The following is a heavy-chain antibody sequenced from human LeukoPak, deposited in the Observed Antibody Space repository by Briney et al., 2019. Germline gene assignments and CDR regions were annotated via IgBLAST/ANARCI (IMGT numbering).Heavy chain of an antibody. Sequence: GGSLRLSCAASGFTFSSYTMHWVRQIPGERPEWVSSISGDTTYIYYADSVKGRFTISRDNAKNSLYLQMNSLRADDTAVYYCARFAAGGSYYYYMDVWGKGTTVTVSS. D-gene: IGHD6-25*01. CDR3: ARFAAGGSYYYYMDV. CDR1: GFTFSSYT. V-gene: IGHV3-21*01. J-gene: IGHJ6*03. CDR2: ISGDTTYI.